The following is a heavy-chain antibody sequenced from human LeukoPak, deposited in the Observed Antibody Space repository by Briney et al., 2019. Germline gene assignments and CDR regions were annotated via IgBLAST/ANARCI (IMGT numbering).Heavy chain of an antibody. D-gene: IGHD1-26*01. CDR3: ARDQLVGATGEDAFDI. V-gene: IGHV3-21*01. CDR2: ISSSSSYI. CDR1: GFTFSSYS. Sequence: GGSLRLSCAASGFTFSSYSMNWVRQAPGKGLEWVSSISSSSSYIYYADSVKGRFTISRDNAKISLYLQMNSLRAEDTAVYYCARDQLVGATGEDAFDIWGQGTMVTVSS. J-gene: IGHJ3*02.